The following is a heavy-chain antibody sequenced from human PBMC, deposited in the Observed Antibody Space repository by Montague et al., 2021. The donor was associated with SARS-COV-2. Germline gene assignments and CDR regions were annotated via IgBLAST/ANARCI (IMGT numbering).Heavy chain of an antibody. V-gene: IGHV6-1*01. J-gene: IGHJ1*01. CDR3: ARDGDYGGTWYSFLQN. D-gene: IGHD4-17*01. CDR2: TFYRSQWHN. Sequence: CAISGDGVSSDPAAWHWIRQSPSRGLEWLGRTFYRSQWHNDSAASVRSRISFSGDISKNQFSLHLNSVTPEDTAIYYCARDGDYGGTWYSFLQNWGQGTLVIVSS. CDR1: GDGVSSDPAA.